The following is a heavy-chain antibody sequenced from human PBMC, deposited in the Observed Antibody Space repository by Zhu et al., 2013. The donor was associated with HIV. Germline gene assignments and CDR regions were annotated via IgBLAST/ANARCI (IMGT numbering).Heavy chain of an antibody. Sequence: QVQLMQSGAEVKKPGSSVKVSCKASGGTFSSYGISWVREAPGQGLEWMGWIIPIFGIVNYAQRFQGRVTITADESTSTAYMELSSLRSEDTAIYYCAREERETTGGXFDIWGQGTMVTVSS. CDR2: IIPIFGIV. V-gene: IGHV1-69*12. J-gene: IGHJ3*02. CDR1: GGTFSSYG. CDR3: AREERETTGGXFDI. D-gene: IGHD4-17*01.